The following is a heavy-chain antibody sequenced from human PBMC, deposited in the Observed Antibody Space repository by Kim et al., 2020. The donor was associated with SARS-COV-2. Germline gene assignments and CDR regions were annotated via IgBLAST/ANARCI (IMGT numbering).Heavy chain of an antibody. CDR2: IIPIFGTA. J-gene: IGHJ6*02. Sequence: SVKVSCKASGGTFSSYAISWVRQAPGQGLEWMGGIIPIFGTANYAQKFQGRVTITADESTSTAYMELSSLRSEDTAVYYCARDRRGHCSSTSCYEHYYYYGMDVWGQGTTVTVSS. CDR3: ARDRRGHCSSTSCYEHYYYYGMDV. V-gene: IGHV1-69*13. D-gene: IGHD2-2*01. CDR1: GGTFSSYA.